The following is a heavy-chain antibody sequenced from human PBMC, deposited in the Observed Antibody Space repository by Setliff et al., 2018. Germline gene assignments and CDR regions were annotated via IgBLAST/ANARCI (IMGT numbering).Heavy chain of an antibody. CDR2: ISNGGGSFE. CDR3: ARDGVAYGMDV. CDR1: GFTLSGYY. Sequence: PGGSLRLSCVASGFTLSGYYMAWVRQSPGKGLEWISYISNGGGSFECYADSVRGRFTISRDNAKNSLYLQMNSLRAEDTAVYYCARDGVAYGMDVWGQGTTVTVSS. J-gene: IGHJ6*02. V-gene: IGHV3-11*04. D-gene: IGHD2-15*01.